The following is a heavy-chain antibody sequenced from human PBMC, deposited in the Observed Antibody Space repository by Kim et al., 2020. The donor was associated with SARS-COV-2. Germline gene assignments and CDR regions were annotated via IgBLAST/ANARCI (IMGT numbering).Heavy chain of an antibody. J-gene: IGHJ5*02. D-gene: IGHD6-13*01. CDR3: ATSAAAGRLYWFDP. V-gene: IGHV1-24*01. Sequence: AQKFPGRVTLTEDTSTDTAYMELSSLRSEDTAVYYCATSAAAGRLYWFDPWGQGTLVTVSS.